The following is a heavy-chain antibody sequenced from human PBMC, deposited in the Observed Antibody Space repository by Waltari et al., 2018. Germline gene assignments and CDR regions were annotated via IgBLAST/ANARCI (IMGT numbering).Heavy chain of an antibody. J-gene: IGHJ6*02. V-gene: IGHV4-31*03. CDR1: GGSISSGGYY. D-gene: IGHD4-4*01. CDR3: ARDVSYGNLQGGMDV. Sequence: QVQLQESGPGLVKPSQTLSLTCTVSGGSISSGGYYWSWIRQHPGKGLEWIGYIYYGGSTYYNPALKGRVTISVDTSKNQFSLKLSSVTAADTAVYYCARDVSYGNLQGGMDVWGQGTTVTVSS. CDR2: IYYGGST.